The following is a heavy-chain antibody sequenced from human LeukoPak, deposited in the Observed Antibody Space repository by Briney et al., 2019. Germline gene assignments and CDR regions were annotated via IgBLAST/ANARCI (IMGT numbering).Heavy chain of an antibody. J-gene: IGHJ4*02. CDR3: ARDEYASSWYYFDY. CDR1: GYTFTSYG. CDR2: ISGYNGNT. Sequence: ASVKVSCKASGYTFTSYGISWVRQAPGQGLEWMGWISGYNGNTNYAQKPQGRVTMTTDTSTSTSYLELRSLRSDNTAVYYCARDEYASSWYYFDYWGQGTLVTVSS. V-gene: IGHV1-18*01. D-gene: IGHD6-13*01.